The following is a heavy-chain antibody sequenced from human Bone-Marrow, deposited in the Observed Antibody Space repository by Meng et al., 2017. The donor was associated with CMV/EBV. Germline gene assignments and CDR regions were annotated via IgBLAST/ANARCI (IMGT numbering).Heavy chain of an antibody. V-gene: IGHV1-2*02. D-gene: IGHD6-19*01. Sequence: QVLLAQSGAEVKKPGASVKVSCQASGYTFTSYAISWVRQAPGQWLEWMGWINPNTDTNYAQNFQGRVTMTRDMSINTAYMELSRLTSGDTAVYYCARSSGWSRFDYWGQGTLVTVSS. CDR1: GYTFTSYA. J-gene: IGHJ4*02. CDR3: ARSSGWSRFDY. CDR2: INPNTDT.